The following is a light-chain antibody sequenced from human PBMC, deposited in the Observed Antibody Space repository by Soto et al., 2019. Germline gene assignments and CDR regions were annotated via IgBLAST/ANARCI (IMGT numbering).Light chain of an antibody. CDR2: AAS. V-gene: IGKV1-39*01. Sequence: DLQMTQSPSSLSASVGDRLTIACRASQSIGYYLNWYQQKPGKAPQLLIYAASNLQSGGPSRFSGSGSGTDFTLTITSLQPEDFATYYCQQRYSSRTFGQGTRVEIK. J-gene: IGKJ1*01. CDR3: QQRYSSRT. CDR1: QSIGYY.